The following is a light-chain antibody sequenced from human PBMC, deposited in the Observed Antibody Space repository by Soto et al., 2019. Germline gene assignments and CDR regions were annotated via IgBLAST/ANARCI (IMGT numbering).Light chain of an antibody. CDR2: EVS. CDR1: SSDVGGYNY. CDR3: SSYTSSSTLV. J-gene: IGLJ1*01. V-gene: IGLV2-14*01. Sequence: QSVLTQPASVSGSPGQSITISCTGTSSDVGGYNYVSWHQQHPGKVPKLMIYEVSNRPSGVSNRFSGSKSGNTASLTISGLQAEDEADYYCSSYTSSSTLVFGTGTKVTVL.